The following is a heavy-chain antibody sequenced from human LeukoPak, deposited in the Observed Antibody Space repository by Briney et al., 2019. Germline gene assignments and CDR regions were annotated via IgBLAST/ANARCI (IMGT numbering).Heavy chain of an antibody. CDR2: TNPSGGST. D-gene: IGHD3-22*01. V-gene: IGHV1-46*01. CDR3: ARLIRINWFDP. Sequence: ASVKVSCKASGYTFTSYYMHWVRQAPGQGLEWMGITNPSGGSTSYAQKFQGRVTMTRDTSTSTVYMELSSLRSEDTAVYYCARLIRINWFDPWGQGTLVTVSS. J-gene: IGHJ5*02. CDR1: GYTFTSYY.